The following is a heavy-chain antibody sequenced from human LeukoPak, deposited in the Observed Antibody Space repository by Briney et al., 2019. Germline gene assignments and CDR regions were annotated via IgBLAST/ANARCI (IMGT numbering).Heavy chain of an antibody. D-gene: IGHD2-2*01. CDR1: GGSFSGYY. CDR2: INHSGST. Sequence: SETLSLTCAVYGGSFSGYYWSWIRQPPGKGLEWIGEINHSGSTNYNPSLKSRVTISVDTSKNQFSLKLSSVTAADTAVYYCARQGAEDIVVVPAAISWFDPWGQGTLVTVSS. CDR3: ARQGAEDIVVVPAAISWFDP. J-gene: IGHJ5*02. V-gene: IGHV4-34*01.